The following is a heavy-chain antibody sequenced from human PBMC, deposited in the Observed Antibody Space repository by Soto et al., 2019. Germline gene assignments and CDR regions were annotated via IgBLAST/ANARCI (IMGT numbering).Heavy chain of an antibody. CDR1: GSSISSGGYY. V-gene: IGHV4-31*03. CDR3: ARDLPRGTTGTTYDAFDI. J-gene: IGHJ3*02. CDR2: IYYSGST. Sequence: TSETLSLTCTVSGSSISSGGYYWSWIRQHPGKGLEWIGYIYYSGSTYYNPSLKSRVTISVDTSKNQFSLKLSSVTAADTAVYYCARDLPRGTTGTTYDAFDIWGQGTMVTVSS. D-gene: IGHD1-1*01.